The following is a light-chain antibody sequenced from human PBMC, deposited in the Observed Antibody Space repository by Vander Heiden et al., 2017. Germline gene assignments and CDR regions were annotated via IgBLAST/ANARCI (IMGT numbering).Light chain of an antibody. CDR2: KDS. J-gene: IGLJ2*01. CDR1: ALPKQY. CDR3: QSADSSGADVV. V-gene: IGLV3-25*03. Sequence: SYELTQPPSVSVSPGQTARITCSGDALPKQYAFWYQQKPGQAPVLVMYKDSERSSGIPDRFSGSSSGTTVTLTISGVQAEDEADYYCQSADSSGADVVCGGGTKLTVL.